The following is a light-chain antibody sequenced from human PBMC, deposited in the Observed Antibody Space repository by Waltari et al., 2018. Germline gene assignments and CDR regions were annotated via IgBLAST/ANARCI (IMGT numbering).Light chain of an antibody. CDR3: MQALQTPLT. Sequence: DLVMTQSPLSLPVTPGEPAYISCRSSQSLLHGDGYNYLDWYLQKPGQSPQLLIYLGSNRASGVPDRFSGSGAGTDFTLKISRVEAEDVGVYYCMQALQTPLTFGGGTKVEIK. V-gene: IGKV2-28*01. J-gene: IGKJ4*01. CDR1: QSLLHGDGYNY. CDR2: LGS.